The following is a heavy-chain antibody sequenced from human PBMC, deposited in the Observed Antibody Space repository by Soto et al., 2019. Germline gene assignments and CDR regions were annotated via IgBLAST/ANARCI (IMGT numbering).Heavy chain of an antibody. CDR1: GFPFSSYG. J-gene: IGHJ6*03. CDR2: ISYDGSNK. Sequence: GGSLRLSCAASGFPFSSYGMHWVRQAPGKGLEWVAVISYDGSNKYYADSVKGRFTISRDNSKNTLYLQMNSLRAEDTAVYYCAKGFNSPIFGVVTVDYYYYMDVWGKGTTVTVSS. D-gene: IGHD3-3*01. V-gene: IGHV3-30*18. CDR3: AKGFNSPIFGVVTVDYYYYMDV.